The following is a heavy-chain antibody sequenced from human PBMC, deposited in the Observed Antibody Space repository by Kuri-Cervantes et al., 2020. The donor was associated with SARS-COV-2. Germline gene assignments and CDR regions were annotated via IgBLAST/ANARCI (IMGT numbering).Heavy chain of an antibody. CDR1: GFTFSSYA. CDR2: IRGSGGST. V-gene: IGHV3-23*01. Sequence: GESLMISCAASGFTFSSYAMSWVRQAPGKVLEWVSAIRGSGGSTYYADSVKGRFTISRDNSKNTLYLQMNSLRAEDTAVYYCARDDRDSAFVFDYWGQGTLVTVSS. D-gene: IGHD3-22*01. J-gene: IGHJ4*02. CDR3: ARDDRDSAFVFDY.